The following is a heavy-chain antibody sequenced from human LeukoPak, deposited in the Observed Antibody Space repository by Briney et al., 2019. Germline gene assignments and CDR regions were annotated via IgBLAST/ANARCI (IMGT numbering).Heavy chain of an antibody. V-gene: IGHV4-34*01. D-gene: IGHD5-18*01. J-gene: IGHJ6*03. CDR1: GGSFSDYY. CDR2: INPSGST. Sequence: NSSETLSLTCADYGGSFSDYYWSWIRQPPGKGLEWIGEINPSGSTNYSPSLKSRVTISVDTSKNQFSLKLSSVAAADTAVYFCARVAYRYVINDWSRTGLGAYPTKYYYHMDVWDKGTTVTVSS. CDR3: ARVAYRYVINDWSRTGLGAYPTKYYYHMDV.